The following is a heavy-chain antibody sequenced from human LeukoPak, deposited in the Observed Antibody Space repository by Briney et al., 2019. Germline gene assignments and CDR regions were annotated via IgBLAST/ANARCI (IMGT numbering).Heavy chain of an antibody. CDR1: GGSISSGSYY. CDR3: ARGTPFDY. CDR2: IYYSGSI. J-gene: IGHJ4*02. D-gene: IGHD2-2*01. V-gene: IGHV4-61*01. Sequence: PSQTLSLTCTVSGGSISSGSYYWSWIRQPPGKGLEWIGYIYYSGSINYNPSLKSRVTISADTSKNQFSLKLSSVTAADTAVYYCARGTPFDYWGQGTLVTVSS.